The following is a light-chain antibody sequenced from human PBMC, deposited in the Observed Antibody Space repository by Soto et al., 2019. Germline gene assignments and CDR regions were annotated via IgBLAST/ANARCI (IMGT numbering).Light chain of an antibody. CDR1: QSISSF. J-gene: IGKJ1*01. CDR3: QQSYTTPRT. CDR2: AAS. V-gene: IGKV1-39*01. Sequence: DIQMTQSPSSLSASIGDRVTITCRASQSISSFLNWYQQKPGKAPKLLTYAASSLQSGVPSRFSGSGSGTDFTLTISSLQPVDFATYYCQQSYTTPRTFGQGTKVEIK.